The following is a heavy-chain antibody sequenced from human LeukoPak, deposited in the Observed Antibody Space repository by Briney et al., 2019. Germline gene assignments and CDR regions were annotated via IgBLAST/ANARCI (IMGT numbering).Heavy chain of an antibody. CDR2: INPSGGST. V-gene: IGHV1-46*01. Sequence: ASVKVSCTASGYTFTSYYMHWVRQAPGQGLEWMGIINPSGGSTSYAQKFQGRVTITADESTSTAYMELSSLRSEDTAVYYCARDRRALEWEQIPGRFDPWGQGILVTVSS. CDR3: ARDRRALEWEQIPGRFDP. J-gene: IGHJ5*02. CDR1: GYTFTSYY. D-gene: IGHD1-26*01.